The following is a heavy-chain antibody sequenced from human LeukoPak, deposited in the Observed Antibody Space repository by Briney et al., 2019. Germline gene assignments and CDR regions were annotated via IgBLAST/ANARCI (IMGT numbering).Heavy chain of an antibody. Sequence: GGSLRLSCAASGFTFSSYGMHWVRQAPGKGLEWVAVISYDGSNKYYADSVKGRFTISRDNSKNTLYLQMNSLRAEDTAVYYCAKDQGSGQYSDAFDIWGQGTMVTVSS. CDR1: GFTFSSYG. J-gene: IGHJ3*02. D-gene: IGHD6-19*01. CDR2: ISYDGSNK. CDR3: AKDQGSGQYSDAFDI. V-gene: IGHV3-30*18.